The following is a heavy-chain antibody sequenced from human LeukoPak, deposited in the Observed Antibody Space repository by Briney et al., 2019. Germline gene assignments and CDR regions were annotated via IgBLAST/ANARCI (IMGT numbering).Heavy chain of an antibody. CDR3: VGLNLYFNHTAV. CDR2: ISVDSGDT. CDR1: VSTYTTYG. J-gene: IGHJ6*03. V-gene: IGHV1-18*01. Sequence: ASVKPSCKPAVSTYTTYGISWVSGAPGQGLEWMGWISVDSGDTDNSQKFQGRVTITTDTSTSTTYMELRSLRSDDTAVYYLVGLNLYFNHTAVCGKGATVTVSS. D-gene: IGHD2-15*01.